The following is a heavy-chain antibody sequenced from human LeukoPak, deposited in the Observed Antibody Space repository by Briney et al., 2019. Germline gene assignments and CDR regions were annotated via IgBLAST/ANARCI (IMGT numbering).Heavy chain of an antibody. CDR2: IHTSGST. D-gene: IGHD1-26*01. CDR3: ARERYSGTYKGVYYYYYMDV. Sequence: NPSETLSLTCTVSGGSISTYYWNWNWIRQPAGKGLEWIGRIHTSGSTNYNPSLKSRITMSEDTSKNQFSLKLRSVTAADTAVYYCARERYSGTYKGVYYYYYMDVWGKGTTVTVSS. J-gene: IGHJ6*03. CDR1: GGSISTYY. V-gene: IGHV4-4*07.